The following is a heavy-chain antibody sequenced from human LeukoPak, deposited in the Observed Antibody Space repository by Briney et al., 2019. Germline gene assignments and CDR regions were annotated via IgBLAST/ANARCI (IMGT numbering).Heavy chain of an antibody. J-gene: IGHJ5*02. CDR2: ISSSSSYK. V-gene: IGHV3-21*01. CDR3: ARDRGVRGGAVNWFDP. CDR1: GFTFSSYS. Sequence: GGSLRLSYAASGFTFSSYSMTWVRQAPGTGLEWVSSISSSSSYKYYADSLKGRFTISRDNAKNSLYLQMNSLRAEDTAVYYCARDRGVRGGAVNWFDPWGQGTLVTVSS. D-gene: IGHD3-10*01.